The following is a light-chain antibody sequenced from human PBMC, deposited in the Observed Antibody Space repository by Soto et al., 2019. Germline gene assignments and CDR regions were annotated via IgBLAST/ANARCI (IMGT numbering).Light chain of an antibody. J-gene: IGLJ1*01. Sequence: QPALTQPASVSGSPGQSITISCTGTSSDVGGNKYVSWYQQYPGKVPKLLINKVSNRPSGVSNRFSGSKSGNTASLTISGLLAEDEADYFCTSSTSDSLYVFGTGTKVTV. CDR1: SSDVGGNKY. V-gene: IGLV2-14*01. CDR2: KVS. CDR3: TSSTSDSLYV.